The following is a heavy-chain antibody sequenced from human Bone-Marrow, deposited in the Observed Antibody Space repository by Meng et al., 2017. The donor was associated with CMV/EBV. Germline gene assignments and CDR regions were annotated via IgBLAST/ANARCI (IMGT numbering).Heavy chain of an antibody. CDR3: ARGEDLGPFWSGYLEVTEFDP. J-gene: IGHJ5*02. CDR1: GFTFSSYA. D-gene: IGHD3-3*01. Sequence: GGSLRLSCAASGFTFSSYAMHWVCQAPGKGLEWVAVISYDGSNKYYADSVKGRFTISRDNSKNTLYLQMNSLRAEDTAVYYCARGEDLGPFWSGYLEVTEFDPWGQGTLVTVSS. V-gene: IGHV3-30*04. CDR2: ISYDGSNK.